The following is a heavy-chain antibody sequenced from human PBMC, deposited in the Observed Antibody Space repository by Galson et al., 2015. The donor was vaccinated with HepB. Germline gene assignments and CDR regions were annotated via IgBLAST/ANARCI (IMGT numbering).Heavy chain of an antibody. D-gene: IGHD6-6*01. CDR3: ATDTEYSSSPTGTFYYYGMDV. CDR2: FDPEDGET. J-gene: IGHJ6*02. Sequence: SVKVSCKVSGYTLTELSMHWVRQAPGKGLEWMGGFDPEDGETIYAQKFQGRVTMTEDTPTDTAYMELSSLRSEDTAVYYCATDTEYSSSPTGTFYYYGMDVWGQGTTVTVSS. V-gene: IGHV1-24*01. CDR1: GYTLTELS.